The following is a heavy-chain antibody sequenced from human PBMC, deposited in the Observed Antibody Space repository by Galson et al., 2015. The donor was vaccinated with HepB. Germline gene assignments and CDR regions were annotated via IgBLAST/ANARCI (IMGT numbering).Heavy chain of an antibody. Sequence: SVKVSCKASGGTFSSYAISWVRQAPGQGLEWMGGIIPIFGTANYAQKFQGRVTITADESTSTAYMELSSLRSEDTAVYYCAYCSSTSCYTLGDYYYMDVWGKGTTVTVSS. D-gene: IGHD2-2*02. J-gene: IGHJ6*03. CDR1: GGTFSSYA. V-gene: IGHV1-69*13. CDR3: AYCSSTSCYTLGDYYYMDV. CDR2: IIPIFGTA.